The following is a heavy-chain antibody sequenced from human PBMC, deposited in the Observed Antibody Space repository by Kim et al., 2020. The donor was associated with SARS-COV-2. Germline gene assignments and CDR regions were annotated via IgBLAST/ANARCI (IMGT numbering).Heavy chain of an antibody. V-gene: IGHV4-59*13. CDR2: IDYRGTT. CDR1: NGSISSYY. J-gene: IGHJ6*02. Sequence: SETLSLTCTVSNGSISSYYWTWIRQSPGKGLEWIGYIDYRGTTKDNPSLKGRVSFSVDTSKNQFSLKLTSVTTADTAVYYCARDVIGYGGWSYGMDVWGQGTTVTVSS. D-gene: IGHD2-15*01. CDR3: ARDVIGYGGWSYGMDV.